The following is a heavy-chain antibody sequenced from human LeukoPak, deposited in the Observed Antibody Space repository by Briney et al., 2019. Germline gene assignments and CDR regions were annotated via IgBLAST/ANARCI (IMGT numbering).Heavy chain of an antibody. CDR1: GFTFSNYG. V-gene: IGHV3-33*01. Sequence: PGGSLRLSCAASGFTFSNYGMHWVRQAPGKGLEWVAVIWYDGSNKYYADSVKGRFTISRDNSKNTLYLQVNSLRAEDTAVYYRARNVGTTDLDYWGQGTLVTVSS. J-gene: IGHJ4*02. D-gene: IGHD1-26*01. CDR3: ARNVGTTDLDY. CDR2: IWYDGSNK.